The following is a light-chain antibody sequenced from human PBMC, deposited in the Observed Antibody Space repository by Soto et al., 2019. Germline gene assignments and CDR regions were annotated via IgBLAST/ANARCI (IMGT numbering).Light chain of an antibody. J-gene: IGKJ1*01. CDR1: QSVSNN. CDR3: QEYSNWPRT. Sequence: EIVMTQSPATLSVSPGERATLSCRASQSVSNNLARYQQKPGQAPRLLIYGASTGATGIPARFSGSGSGTEFTLTISSLQSEDFAVYYCQEYSNWPRTFGQGTKVDIK. V-gene: IGKV3-15*01. CDR2: GAS.